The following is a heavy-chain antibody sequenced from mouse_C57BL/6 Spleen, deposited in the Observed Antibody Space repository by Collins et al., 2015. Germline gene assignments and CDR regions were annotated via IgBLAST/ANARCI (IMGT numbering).Heavy chain of an antibody. CDR2: ILPGSGST. Sequence: QVQLQRSGAELMKPGASVKISCKAPGYTFSTYWLEWVKQRPGHGLEWIGEILPGSGSTNYNEKFKGKATFTADIYSNTAYMQLSSLTSEDSAVYYCARGAYYRLTTTFFAYWGQGTLVTVSA. CDR3: ARGAYYRLTTTFFAY. J-gene: IGHJ3*01. V-gene: IGHV1-9*01. D-gene: IGHD2-14*01. CDR1: GYTFSTYW.